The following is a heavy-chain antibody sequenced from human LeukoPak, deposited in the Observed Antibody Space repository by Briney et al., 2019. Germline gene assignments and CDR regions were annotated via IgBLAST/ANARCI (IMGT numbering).Heavy chain of an antibody. CDR1: GFTFTSYS. Sequence: GGSLRLSCAASGFTFTSYSMNWVRQAPGKGLEWVSYISSSSSSIYYAHSVKGRFTISRDNAKNSLYLQMNSARDEDTAVYYCARDRWTVTTPDYFVYWGQGALGTVSS. D-gene: IGHD4-17*01. V-gene: IGHV3-48*02. J-gene: IGHJ4*02. CDR2: ISSSSSSI. CDR3: ARDRWTVTTPDYFVY.